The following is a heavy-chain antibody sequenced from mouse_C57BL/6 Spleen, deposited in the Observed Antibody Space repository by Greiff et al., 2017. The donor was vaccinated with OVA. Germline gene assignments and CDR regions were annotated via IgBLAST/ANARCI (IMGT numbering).Heavy chain of an antibody. J-gene: IGHJ3*01. Sequence: EVQRVESGGGLVKPGGSLKLSCAASGFTFSSYAMSWVRQTPEKRLEWVATISDGGSYTYYPDNVKGRFTISRDNAKNNLYLQMSHLKSEDTAMYYCARGEVYYYGRGFAYWGQGTLVTVAA. CDR2: ISDGGSYT. D-gene: IGHD1-1*01. CDR3: ARGEVYYYGRGFAY. V-gene: IGHV5-4*01. CDR1: GFTFSSYA.